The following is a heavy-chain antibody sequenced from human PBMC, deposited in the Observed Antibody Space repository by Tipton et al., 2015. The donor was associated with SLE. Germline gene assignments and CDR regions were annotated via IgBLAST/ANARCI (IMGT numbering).Heavy chain of an antibody. D-gene: IGHD5-18*01. J-gene: IGHJ1*01. CDR1: GFTFSSYS. CDR3: ARESPGYSLACQH. Sequence: GSLRLSCAASGFTFSSYSMNWVRQAPGKGLEWVSYISSSSSTIYYADSVKGRFAISRDNAKNSLYLQMNSLRTEDTAVYYCARESPGYSLACQHWGQGTLVTVSS. V-gene: IGHV3-48*01. CDR2: ISSSSSTI.